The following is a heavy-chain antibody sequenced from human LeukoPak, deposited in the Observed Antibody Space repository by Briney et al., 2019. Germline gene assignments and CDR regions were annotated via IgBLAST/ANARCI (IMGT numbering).Heavy chain of an antibody. V-gene: IGHV3-23*01. CDR3: ARQYYDFWSGYLHGFDY. J-gene: IGHJ4*02. Sequence: GGSLRLSFSAPGFTLSSYPMTRVRLAPGKGLERVSAISGSGGRTYYADSVKGRFTISRDNSKNALYLQMNSLRAEDTAVYYCARQYYDFWSGYLHGFDYWGQGTLVTVSS. D-gene: IGHD3-3*01. CDR2: ISGSGGRT. CDR1: GFTLSSYP.